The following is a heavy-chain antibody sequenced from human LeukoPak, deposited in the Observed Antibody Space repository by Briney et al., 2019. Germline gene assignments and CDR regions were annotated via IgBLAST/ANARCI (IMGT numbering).Heavy chain of an antibody. Sequence: GGSLRLSCAASGFTFSTYWMSWVRQAPGKGLEWVANIKQDGSEKYYVESVKGRFTISSDNAKNSLYLQMNSLRVEDTAVYYCARYYYYGSGSYRFDPWAREPWSPSPQ. D-gene: IGHD3-10*01. J-gene: IGHJ5*02. V-gene: IGHV3-7*01. CDR1: GFTFSTYW. CDR3: ARYYYYGSGSYRFDP. CDR2: IKQDGSEK.